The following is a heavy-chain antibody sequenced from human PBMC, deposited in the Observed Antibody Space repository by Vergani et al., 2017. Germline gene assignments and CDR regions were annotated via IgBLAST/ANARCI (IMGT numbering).Heavy chain of an antibody. CDR1: GGTFGSHT. CDR3: AREQWLPIDYFDY. D-gene: IGHD6-19*01. J-gene: IGHJ4*02. Sequence: QVQLEQSGAEVKKPGSSVTVSCRASGGTFGSHTISWVRQAPGQGLEWVGRVIPHLEITTLAQHLQGRVTMTTDTSTSTAYMELRSLRSDDTAVYYCAREQWLPIDYFDYWGQGTLVTVSS. V-gene: IGHV1-69*08. CDR2: VIPHLEIT.